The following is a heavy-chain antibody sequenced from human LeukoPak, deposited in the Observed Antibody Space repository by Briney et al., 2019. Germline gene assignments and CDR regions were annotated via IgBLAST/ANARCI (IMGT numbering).Heavy chain of an antibody. CDR3: ARGRYTSGTSCYLDY. Sequence: PGGSLRLSCAASGFSFSGYSMNWVRQAPGKRLEWVSYISSSGSTIYYADSVKGRFTISRDNAQNSLYLQMNSLRDEDTAVYYCARGRYTSGTSCYLDYWGQGTLVTVSS. J-gene: IGHJ4*02. V-gene: IGHV3-48*02. D-gene: IGHD2-2*01. CDR2: ISSSGSTI. CDR1: GFSFSGYS.